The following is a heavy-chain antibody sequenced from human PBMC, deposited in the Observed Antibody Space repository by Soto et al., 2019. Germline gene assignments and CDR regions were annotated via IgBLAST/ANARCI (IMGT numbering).Heavy chain of an antibody. CDR1: GGTFSSYA. V-gene: IGHV1-69*13. CDR2: IIPIFGTA. Sequence: SVKVSCKASGGTFSSYAISWVRQAPGQGLEWMGGIIPIFGTANYAQKFQGRVTITADESTSTAYMELSSLRSEDTAVYYCARIGGFGVVSDYWGQGTLVTVSS. J-gene: IGHJ4*02. CDR3: ARIGGFGVVSDY. D-gene: IGHD3-3*01.